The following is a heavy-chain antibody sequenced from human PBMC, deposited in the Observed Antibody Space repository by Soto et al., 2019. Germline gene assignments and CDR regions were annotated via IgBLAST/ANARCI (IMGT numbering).Heavy chain of an antibody. D-gene: IGHD3-22*01. V-gene: IGHV1-69*12. CDR2: IILPFGTP. J-gene: IGHJ4*02. CDR1: GTTFSNFA. Sequence: QVRLVQSGAEVKKTESSVKVSCEASGTTFSNFAIGWVRQAPGQGLEWMGGIILPFGTPNYAQKFQGRVTISADASMTTVYMELRCLRSGGTAVYYCVRGPDYEGYFDYWGQGTLVTVSS. CDR3: VRGPDYEGYFDY.